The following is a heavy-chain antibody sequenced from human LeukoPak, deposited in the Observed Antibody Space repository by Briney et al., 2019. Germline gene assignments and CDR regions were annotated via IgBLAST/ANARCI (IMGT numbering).Heavy chain of an antibody. CDR2: IIPIFGTA. D-gene: IGHD1-1*01. V-gene: IGHV1-69*06. CDR3: ATTMRPRGTTFDY. CDR1: GGTFSSYA. J-gene: IGHJ4*02. Sequence: GASVTVSCKASGGTFSSYAISWVRRAPGQGLEWMGGIIPIFGTAIYAQKFQGRVTMTEDTSTDTAYMELSSLRSEDTAVYYCATTMRPRGTTFDYWGQGTLVTVSS.